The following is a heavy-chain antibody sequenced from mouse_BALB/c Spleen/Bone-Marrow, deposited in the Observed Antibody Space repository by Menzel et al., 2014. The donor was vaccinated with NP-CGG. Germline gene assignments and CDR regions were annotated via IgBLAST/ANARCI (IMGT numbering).Heavy chain of an antibody. J-gene: IGHJ1*01. CDR3: AGTWYFDV. CDR1: GYSITSDYA. D-gene: IGHD4-1*01. CDR2: ISYSGST. Sequence: VQLQQSGPGLVKPSQSLSLTCTVTGYSITSDYAWNWIRQFPGNKLEWMGYISYSGSTSYNPSLKSRISITRDTSKNQFSLQLNSVTTEDTATYYCAGTWYFDVWGAGTTVTVSS. V-gene: IGHV3-2*02.